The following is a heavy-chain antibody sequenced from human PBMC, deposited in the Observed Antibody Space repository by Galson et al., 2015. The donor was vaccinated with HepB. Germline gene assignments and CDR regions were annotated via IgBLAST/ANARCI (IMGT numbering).Heavy chain of an antibody. CDR1: GYSFTSYW. V-gene: IGHV5-10-1*01. D-gene: IGHD3-22*01. J-gene: IGHJ6*02. CDR2: IDPSDSYT. Sequence: QSGAEVKKPGESLRISCKGSGYSFTSYWISWVRQMPGKGLEWMGRIDPSDSYTNYSPSFQGHVTISADKSISTAYLQWSSLKASDTAMYYCAITMIVVAPGNYYYYYGMDVWGQGTTVTVSS. CDR3: AITMIVVAPGNYYYYYGMDV.